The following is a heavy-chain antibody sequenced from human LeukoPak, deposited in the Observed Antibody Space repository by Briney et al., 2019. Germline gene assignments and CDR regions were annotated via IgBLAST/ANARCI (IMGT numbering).Heavy chain of an antibody. CDR3: ASRKLGYCSSTSCYWRYWYFDL. CDR2: IYYTGST. D-gene: IGHD2-2*03. J-gene: IGHJ2*01. CDR1: GGSISTNGYY. Sequence: SETLSLACSVSGGSISTNGYYWGWIRQSPGKGLEWIGSIYYTGSTYYNPSLKSRVTVSVDTSRNQFSLKLSSVTAADTAVYYCASRKLGYCSSTSCYWRYWYFDLWGRGTLVTVSS. V-gene: IGHV4-39*01.